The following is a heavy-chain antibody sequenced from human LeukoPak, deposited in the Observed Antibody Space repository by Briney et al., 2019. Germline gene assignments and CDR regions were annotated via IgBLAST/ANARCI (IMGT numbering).Heavy chain of an antibody. D-gene: IGHD4-11*01. V-gene: IGHV3-66*01. Sequence: GGSLRLSCAASGISVSSNYMSWVRQAPGKGLQWVSVIYVDGSTYYADSVKGRITISRDNSRNTLYLQMISLRAEDTAVYYCAKDATAVIGTVYMDVWGKGTTVTISS. CDR2: IYVDGST. CDR1: GISVSSNY. J-gene: IGHJ6*03. CDR3: AKDATAVIGTVYMDV.